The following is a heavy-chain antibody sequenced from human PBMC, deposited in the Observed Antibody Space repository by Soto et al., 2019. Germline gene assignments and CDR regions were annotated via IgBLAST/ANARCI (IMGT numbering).Heavy chain of an antibody. J-gene: IGHJ4*02. CDR3: INYTGIYRADY. Sequence: SATXSLTCDVSSSIACVQDLCWIRQPPGEGLECLGCFHRSGPTYYRPSLRSRLTISVDVSKSQVSLSLTSVTAADTATYYCINYTGIYRADYWGRGILVTVYS. CDR1: SSIACVQD. CDR2: FHRSGPT. D-gene: IGHD2-2*02. V-gene: IGHV4-38-2*01.